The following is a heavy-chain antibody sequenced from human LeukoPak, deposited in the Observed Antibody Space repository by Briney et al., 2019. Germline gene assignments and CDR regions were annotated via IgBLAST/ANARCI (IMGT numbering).Heavy chain of an antibody. J-gene: IGHJ4*02. D-gene: IGHD2-15*01. Sequence: SETLSLTCAVYGGSFSGYYWGWIRQPPGKGLEWIGEINHSGSTNYNPSLKSRVTISVDTSKNQFSLKLSSVTAADTAVYYCARGYCSGGSCVTLDYWGQGTLVTVSS. V-gene: IGHV4-34*01. CDR2: INHSGST. CDR1: GGSFSGYY. CDR3: ARGYCSGGSCVTLDY.